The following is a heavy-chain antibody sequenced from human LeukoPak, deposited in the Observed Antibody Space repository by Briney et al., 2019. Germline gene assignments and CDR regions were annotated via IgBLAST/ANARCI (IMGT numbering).Heavy chain of an antibody. Sequence: GGSLRLSCAASGFTFSSYGMHWVRQAPGKGLEWVAFIRYDGGNKYYADSVKGRFTISRDNSKNTLYLQMNSLRAEDTAVYYCAKLLYGGNDLDYWGQGTLVTVSS. CDR1: GFTFSSYG. V-gene: IGHV3-30*02. D-gene: IGHD4-23*01. CDR3: AKLLYGGNDLDY. CDR2: IRYDGGNK. J-gene: IGHJ4*02.